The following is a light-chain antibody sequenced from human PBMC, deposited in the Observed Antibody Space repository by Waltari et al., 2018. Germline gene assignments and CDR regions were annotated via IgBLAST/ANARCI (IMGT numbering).Light chain of an antibody. J-gene: IGLJ3*02. CDR3: SSYTTRSTWV. CDR2: EVK. V-gene: IGLV2-14*01. CDR1: INDIGRFHF. Sequence: QSALTQTASVSASPGQSITMSFPGTINDIGRFHFLSWYQQHPGQAPRLLIYEVKYRPSGVSDRFSGSKSDNTASLTIFGLQAEDEADYYCSSYTTRSTWVFGGGTKLTVL.